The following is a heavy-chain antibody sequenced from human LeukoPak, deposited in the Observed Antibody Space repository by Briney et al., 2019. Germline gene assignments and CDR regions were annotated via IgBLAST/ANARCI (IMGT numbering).Heavy chain of an antibody. CDR2: ISYDGSNK. CDR1: GFTFSSYA. V-gene: IGHV3-30-3*01. D-gene: IGHD3-22*01. Sequence: GGSLRLSCAASGFTFSSYAMHWVRQAPGKGLEWVAVISYDGSNKYYADSVKGRFTISRDNSKNTLYLQMNSLRAEDTAVYYCARIPHYYDSSDYWGQGTLVTVSS. J-gene: IGHJ4*02. CDR3: ARIPHYYDSSDY.